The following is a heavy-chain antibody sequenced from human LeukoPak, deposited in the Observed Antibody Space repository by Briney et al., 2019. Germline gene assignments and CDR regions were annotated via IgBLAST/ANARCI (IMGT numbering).Heavy chain of an antibody. D-gene: IGHD6-13*01. CDR2: IYYSGST. CDR3: AKDSSRYSSSRFDY. Sequence: SETLSLTCTVSGGSFSSGGYYWSWIRQHPGKGLEWIGYIYYSGSTYYNPSLKSRVTISVDTSKNQFSLKLSSVTAADTAVYYCAKDSSRYSSSRFDYWGQGTLVTVSS. V-gene: IGHV4-31*03. CDR1: GGSFSSGGYY. J-gene: IGHJ4*02.